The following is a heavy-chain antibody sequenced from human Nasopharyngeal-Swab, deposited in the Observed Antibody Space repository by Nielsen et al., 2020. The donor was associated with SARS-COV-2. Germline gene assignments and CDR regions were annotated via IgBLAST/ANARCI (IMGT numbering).Heavy chain of an antibody. D-gene: IGHD3-3*01. CDR3: AKDFCHNYDYWSGYFTN. J-gene: IGHJ4*02. CDR2: ISGSGHRT. Sequence: GESLKISCVASGFTFSSCAMTWVRQAPGKGLQWLSTISGSGHRTYYADSVKGRFTISRDNSQNTLYLQMNSLRAEDTAVYYCAKDFCHNYDYWSGYFTNWGQGTLVTVSS. V-gene: IGHV3-23*01. CDR1: GFTFSSCA.